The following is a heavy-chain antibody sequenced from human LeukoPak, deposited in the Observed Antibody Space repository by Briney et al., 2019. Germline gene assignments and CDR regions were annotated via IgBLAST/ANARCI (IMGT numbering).Heavy chain of an antibody. CDR1: GFTFSTYA. CDR3: AKDLYDLVYPISFDY. J-gene: IGHJ4*02. V-gene: IGHV3-23*01. Sequence: GGSLRLSCAASGFTFSTYAMSWVRQAPGKGLEWVSAISGSGGSTYYADSVKGRFTISRDNSKNTLYLQINSLRDEDTAVYYCAKDLYDLVYPISFDYWGQGTLVTVSS. CDR2: ISGSGGST. D-gene: IGHD2-8*01.